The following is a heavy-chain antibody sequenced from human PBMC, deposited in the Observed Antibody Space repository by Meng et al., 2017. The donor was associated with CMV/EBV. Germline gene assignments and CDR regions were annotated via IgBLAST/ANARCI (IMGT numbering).Heavy chain of an antibody. J-gene: IGHJ4*02. CDR1: GYTFTGYY. V-gene: IGHV1-2*02. CDR3: ARGNDFWSGPDDY. D-gene: IGHD3-3*01. CDR2: INPNSGGT. Sequence: ASVKVSCKASGYTFTGYYMHWVRQAPGQGLEWMGWINPNSGGTNYAQKFQGRVTMTRDTSISTAYMELSRLRSDDTAVYYCARGNDFWSGPDDYWGQGTLVTVSS.